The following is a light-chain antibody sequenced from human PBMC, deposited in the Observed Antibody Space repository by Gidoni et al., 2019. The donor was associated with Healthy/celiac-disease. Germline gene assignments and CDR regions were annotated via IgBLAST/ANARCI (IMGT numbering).Light chain of an antibody. Sequence: QSVLTQPPSVSGAPGQRVTISCTESSSNIGAGYDVHWYQQLPGTAPKLLIYGNSNRPSGVPDRFSGSKSGTSASLAITRLQAEDEADYYCQSYDSSLSWVFGGGTKLTVL. J-gene: IGLJ3*02. CDR1: SSNIGAGYD. V-gene: IGLV1-40*01. CDR2: GNS. CDR3: QSYDSSLSWV.